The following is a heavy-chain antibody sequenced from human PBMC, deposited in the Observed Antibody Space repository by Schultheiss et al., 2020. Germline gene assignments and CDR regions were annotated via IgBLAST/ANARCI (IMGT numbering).Heavy chain of an antibody. CDR2: ISYDGSNK. Sequence: GGSLRLSCAASGFTFSSYGMHWVRQAPGKGLEWVAVISYDGSNKYYADSVKGRFTISRDIAKNTLYLQMNSLRAEDTAVYYCARAFSSTSCYYFDYWGQGTLVTVSS. D-gene: IGHD2-2*01. CDR3: ARAFSSTSCYYFDY. CDR1: GFTFSSYG. V-gene: IGHV3-30*03. J-gene: IGHJ4*02.